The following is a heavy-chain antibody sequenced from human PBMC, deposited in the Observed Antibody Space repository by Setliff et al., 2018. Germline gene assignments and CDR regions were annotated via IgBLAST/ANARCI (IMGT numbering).Heavy chain of an antibody. CDR1: GYTFTSYG. V-gene: IGHV1-69*05. CDR3: AREGVDTRSSTDYRYYMDV. Sequence: RASVKVSCKASGYTFTSYGISWVRQAPGQGLEWMGGTIPSFGSTNYAQKFQDRVTIITDESTSTAYMELSSLRTEDTAVYYCAREGVDTRSSTDYRYYMDVWGKGTTVTVSS. D-gene: IGHD5-18*01. J-gene: IGHJ6*03. CDR2: TIPSFGST.